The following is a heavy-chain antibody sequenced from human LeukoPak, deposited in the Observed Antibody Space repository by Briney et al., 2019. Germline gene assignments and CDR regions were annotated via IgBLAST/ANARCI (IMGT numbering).Heavy chain of an antibody. Sequence: ASVKVSCKASGYTFTGYYMHWVRQAPGQGLEWMGWINPNSGGTNYAQKFQGRVTMTRDTSISTAYMELSRLRSDDTGVYYCARDRTRTGNSSGWYHDYWGQGTLVTVSS. J-gene: IGHJ4*02. V-gene: IGHV1-2*02. CDR2: INPNSGGT. D-gene: IGHD6-19*01. CDR3: ARDRTRTGNSSGWYHDY. CDR1: GYTFTGYY.